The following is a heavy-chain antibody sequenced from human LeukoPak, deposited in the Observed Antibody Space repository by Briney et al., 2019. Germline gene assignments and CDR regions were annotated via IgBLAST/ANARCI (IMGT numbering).Heavy chain of an antibody. CDR1: GFMFSRAW. J-gene: IGHJ4*02. D-gene: IGHD2-8*01. V-gene: IGHV3-15*01. CDR3: TAGLRRTNDDC. CDR2: IKENSVGGTT. Sequence: PGGSLRLSCVASGFMFSRAWMSWVRQAPGKGLEWVGRIKENSVGGTTDYAAPVKGRFSISRDDSKNTVYLEMNSLKTEDTAIYYCTAGLRRTNDDCWGQGTLVTVSS.